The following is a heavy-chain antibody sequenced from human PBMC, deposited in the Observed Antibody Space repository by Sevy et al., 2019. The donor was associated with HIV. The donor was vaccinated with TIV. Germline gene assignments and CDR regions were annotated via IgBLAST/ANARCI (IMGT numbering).Heavy chain of an antibody. CDR1: GDSVSSNSAA. D-gene: IGHD3-10*01. Sequence: SQTLSLTCAISGDSVSSNSAAWNWIRQSPSRGLEWLGRTYYRSKWYNDYAVSVKSRITINPDTSKNQFSLQLNSVTPEDTAVYYCARGDLLWFGESMYYYYYYGMDVWGQGTTVTVSS. V-gene: IGHV6-1*01. CDR3: ARGDLLWFGESMYYYYYYGMDV. CDR2: TYYRSKWYN. J-gene: IGHJ6*02.